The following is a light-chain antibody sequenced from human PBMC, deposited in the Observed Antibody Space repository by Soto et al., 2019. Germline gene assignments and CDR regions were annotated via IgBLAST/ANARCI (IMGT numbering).Light chain of an antibody. Sequence: SYELTQPPSVSVSPGQTATVTCSGDKLGDKYASWYQQKPGQSPVLVIYQDTQRPSGIPERFSGSNSGSTATLTISGTQATDEADYYCQALDSSTAVFGGGTKLTVL. J-gene: IGLJ2*01. V-gene: IGLV3-1*01. CDR1: KLGDKY. CDR2: QDT. CDR3: QALDSSTAV.